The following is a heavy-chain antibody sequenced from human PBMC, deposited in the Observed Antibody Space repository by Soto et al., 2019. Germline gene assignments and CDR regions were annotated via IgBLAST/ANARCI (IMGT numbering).Heavy chain of an antibody. CDR2: ISGSGSTI. CDR1: GFTFSKNY. V-gene: IGHV3-11*01. J-gene: IGHJ3*01. Sequence: PGGSLTLSCAASGFTFSKNYMTWVRQGPGKGLEWVSSISGSGSTIYYAASVKGRFTVSRDNANNSLHLQMNTLRAEDTALYFCARQTGGLHDAFDVWGLGTMVTVSS. CDR3: ARQTGGLHDAFDV.